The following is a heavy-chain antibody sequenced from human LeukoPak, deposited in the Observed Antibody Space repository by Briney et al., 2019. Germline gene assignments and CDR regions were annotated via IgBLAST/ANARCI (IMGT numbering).Heavy chain of an antibody. V-gene: IGHV4-61*02. CDR3: ARGPRRGSGSYYNWFDP. CDR2: ISSSGST. Sequence: SQTLSLTCTVSGDSISSGDYYWSWIRQPAGKGLEWIGRISSSGSTNYNPSLKSRVTISVDTSKNQFSLKLSSVTAADTAVYYCARGPRRGSGSYYNWFDPWGQGTLVTVSS. D-gene: IGHD3-10*01. J-gene: IGHJ5*02. CDR1: GDSISSGDYY.